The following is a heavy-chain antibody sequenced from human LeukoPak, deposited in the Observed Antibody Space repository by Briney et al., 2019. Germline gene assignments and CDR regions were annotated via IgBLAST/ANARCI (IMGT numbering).Heavy chain of an antibody. Sequence: GGSLRLSCAASGFTFSSYGMHWVRQAPGKGLEWVSYISSSSSTIYYADSVKGRFTISRDNVKNSLYLQMNSLRAEDTAVYYCARGYYRVDYWGQGTLVTVSS. CDR3: ARGYYRVDY. CDR2: ISSSSSTI. J-gene: IGHJ4*02. V-gene: IGHV3-48*01. D-gene: IGHD2-15*01. CDR1: GFTFSSYG.